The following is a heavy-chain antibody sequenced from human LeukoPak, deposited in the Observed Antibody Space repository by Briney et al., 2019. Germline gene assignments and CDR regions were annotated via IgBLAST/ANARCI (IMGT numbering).Heavy chain of an antibody. J-gene: IGHJ6*02. CDR1: GGSISSYH. Sequence: SETLSLTCTVSGGSISSYHWSWIRQPPGKGLEWIGYIYYSGSTNYNPSLKSRVTISVDTSKNQFSLKLSSVTAADTAVYYCARVPAAIRGFYGMDVWGQGTTVTVSS. V-gene: IGHV4-59*01. CDR2: IYYSGST. CDR3: ARVPAAIRGFYGMDV. D-gene: IGHD2-2*02.